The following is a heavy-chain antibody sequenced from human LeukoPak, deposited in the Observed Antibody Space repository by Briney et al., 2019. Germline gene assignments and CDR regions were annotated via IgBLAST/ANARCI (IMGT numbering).Heavy chain of an antibody. CDR3: ARDGTVGYCSSTSCQGWFDP. Sequence: GASVKVSCKASGGTFSSYAISWVRQAPGQGLEWMGRIIPILGIANYAQKFQGRVTITADKSTSTAYMELSSLRSEDTAVYYCARDGTVGYCSSTSCQGWFDPWGQGTLVTVSS. J-gene: IGHJ5*02. V-gene: IGHV1-69*04. CDR1: GGTFSSYA. CDR2: IIPILGIA. D-gene: IGHD2-2*01.